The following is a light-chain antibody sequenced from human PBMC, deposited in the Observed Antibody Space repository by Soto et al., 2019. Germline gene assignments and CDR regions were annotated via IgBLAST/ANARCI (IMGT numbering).Light chain of an antibody. J-gene: IGKJ1*01. V-gene: IGKV1-9*01. CDR2: AAS. Sequence: IQLTQSPSSLSASVGDRVTIACRSSQGINTFLAWYQQKPGKAPKLLIYAASTLQSGVPSRFSGSGSGTDFTLTISCLQSEDFATYYCQQYYSYPRTFGQGTKVDI. CDR1: QGINTF. CDR3: QQYYSYPRT.